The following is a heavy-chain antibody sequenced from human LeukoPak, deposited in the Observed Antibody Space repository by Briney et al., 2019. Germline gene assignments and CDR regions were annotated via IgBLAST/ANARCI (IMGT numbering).Heavy chain of an antibody. CDR2: ITSSSSYI. Sequence: GGSLRLSCAASGFTFSSYTMNWVRQAPGKGLEWVSSITSSSSYIYYADSVKGRFTISRDNAKNSLYLQMNSLRAEDTALYYCARSDYYYYMDVWGKGTTVTVSS. V-gene: IGHV3-21*04. CDR1: GFTFSSYT. CDR3: ARSDYYYYMDV. J-gene: IGHJ6*03.